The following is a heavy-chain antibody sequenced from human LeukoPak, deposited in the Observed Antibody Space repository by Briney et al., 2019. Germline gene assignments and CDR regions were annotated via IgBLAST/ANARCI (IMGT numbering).Heavy chain of an antibody. CDR3: ASLLQVLDY. V-gene: IGHV3-30-3*01. J-gene: IGHJ4*02. CDR1: GFTFSSYA. CDR2: ISYDRSNK. D-gene: IGHD4-4*01. Sequence: PGGSLRLSCAASGFTFSSYAMHWVRQAPGKGLEWVAVISYDRSNKYYADSVKGRFTISRDNSKNTLYLQMNSLRAEDTAVYYCASLLQVLDYWGQGTLVTVSS.